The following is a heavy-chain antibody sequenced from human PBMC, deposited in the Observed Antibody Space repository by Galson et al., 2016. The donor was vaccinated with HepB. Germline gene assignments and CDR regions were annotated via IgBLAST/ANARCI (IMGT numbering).Heavy chain of an antibody. CDR1: GYTFRNYW. V-gene: IGHV3-7*01. CDR3: AKVPSMVRGF. CDR2: INNDGVEK. J-gene: IGHJ3*01. D-gene: IGHD3-10*01. Sequence: SLRLSCATSGYTFRNYWISWVRQAPGKGLEWVANINNDGVEKNYAGSVKGRFTISRDNSRKTLYLQMNSLGAEDTAVYYCAKVPSMVRGFWGQGTMVTVSS.